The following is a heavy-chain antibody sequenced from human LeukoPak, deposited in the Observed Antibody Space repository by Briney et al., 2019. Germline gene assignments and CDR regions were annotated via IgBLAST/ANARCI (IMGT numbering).Heavy chain of an antibody. D-gene: IGHD6-19*01. CDR1: GFTFSSYG. CDR2: MSYDGSNK. Sequence: GGSLRLSCAASGFTFSSYGMHWVRQAPGKGLEWVAFMSYDGSNKYYADSVKGRFTISRDHSKNTLYLQMNSLRAEDTAVYYCAKSYSSGWYYFDYWDQGTLVTVSS. J-gene: IGHJ4*02. CDR3: AKSYSSGWYYFDY. V-gene: IGHV3-30*18.